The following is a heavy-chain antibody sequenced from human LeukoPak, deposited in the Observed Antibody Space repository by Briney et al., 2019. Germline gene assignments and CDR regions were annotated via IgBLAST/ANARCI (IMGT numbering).Heavy chain of an antibody. CDR1: GGSISSGTYS. D-gene: IGHD5-12*01. CDR3: ARGYSDYPYFFDY. V-gene: IGHV4-30-2*01. J-gene: IGHJ4*02. CDR2: IFHSGNT. Sequence: SETLSLTCAVSGGSISSGTYSWNWIRQPPGEGLEWIGYIFHSGNTYYNPSLKSRVTISVDRSKTQFSLKLSSVTAADTAVYYCARGYSDYPYFFDYWGQGSLVTVSS.